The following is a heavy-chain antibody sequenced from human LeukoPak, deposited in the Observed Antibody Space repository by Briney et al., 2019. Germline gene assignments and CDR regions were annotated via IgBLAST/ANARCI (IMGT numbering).Heavy chain of an antibody. D-gene: IGHD6-13*01. CDR2: INPNSGGT. CDR1: GYTFTGYY. V-gene: IGHV1-2*02. J-gene: IGHJ4*02. Sequence: GASVTVSCKASGYTFTGYYMHWVRQAPGQGLEWMGWINPNSGGTNYAQKFEGRVTMTRDTSISTAYMELSRLRSDDTAVYYCARVGSVAAAGTGGVYWGQGTLVTVSS. CDR3: ARVGSVAAAGTGGVY.